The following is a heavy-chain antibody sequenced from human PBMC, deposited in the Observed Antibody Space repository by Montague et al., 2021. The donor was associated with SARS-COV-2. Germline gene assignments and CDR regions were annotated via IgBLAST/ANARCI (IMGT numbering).Heavy chain of an antibody. D-gene: IGHD3-22*01. J-gene: IGHJ3*02. CDR1: GGSISSSSYY. CDR2: IYYSGST. CDR3: ASPTYYYDSSRSDAFDI. V-gene: IGHV4-39*01. Sequence: SETLSLTCTVSGGSISSSSYYWGWIRQPPGKGLEWIGSIYYSGSTYYNPSLKSRVTISVDTSKNQFSLKLSSVAAADTAVYYCASPTYYYDSSRSDAFDIWGQGTMVTVSS.